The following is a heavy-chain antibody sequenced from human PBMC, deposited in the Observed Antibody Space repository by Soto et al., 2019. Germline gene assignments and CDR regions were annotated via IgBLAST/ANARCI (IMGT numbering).Heavy chain of an antibody. Sequence: QVQLVQSGAEVKKPGASVKVSCKASGYTFSDYYIHWVRQAPGQGLEWMGWINPYSGATNYSQKFQDRVTMTGDASVSTAYLELTTLVSDDTAVYYCARARANVAPNWFDPWGQGTLVIVSS. D-gene: IGHD5-12*01. CDR1: GYTFSDYY. J-gene: IGHJ5*02. CDR2: INPYSGAT. CDR3: ARARANVAPNWFDP. V-gene: IGHV1-2*02.